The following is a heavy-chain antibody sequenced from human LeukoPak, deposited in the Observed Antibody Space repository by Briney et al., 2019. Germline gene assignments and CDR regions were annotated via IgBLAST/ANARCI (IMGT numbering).Heavy chain of an antibody. CDR3: ARAYCGDDCSFDY. D-gene: IGHD2-21*02. CDR2: INPNSGGT. CDR1: GYTFTGYY. J-gene: IGHJ4*02. Sequence: GASVKVSCKASGYTFTGYYMHWVRQAPGQGLEWMGWINPNSGGTNYAQKFQGRVTMTTDTSTSTAYMELRSLRSDDTAVYYCARAYCGDDCSFDYWGQGTLVTVSS. V-gene: IGHV1-2*02.